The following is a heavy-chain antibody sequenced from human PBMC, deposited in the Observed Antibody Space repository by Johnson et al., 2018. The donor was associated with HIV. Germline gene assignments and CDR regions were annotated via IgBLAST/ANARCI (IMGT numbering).Heavy chain of an antibody. J-gene: IGHJ3*02. D-gene: IGHD4-11*01. CDR3: ARRSIRSDGFDI. V-gene: IGHV3-20*04. Sequence: VQLVESGGGVVRPGGSLRLSCAASGFTFDDYGMSWVRQAPGKGLEWVSGINWNGGSTGYADSVKGRFTISRDNSKNTLYLQMNSLRAGDTAVYYCARRSIRSDGFDIWGQGTMVTVSS. CDR1: GFTFDDYG. CDR2: INWNGGST.